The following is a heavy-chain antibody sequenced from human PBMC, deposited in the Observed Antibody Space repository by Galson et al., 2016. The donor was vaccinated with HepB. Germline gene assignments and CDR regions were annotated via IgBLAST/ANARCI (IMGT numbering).Heavy chain of an antibody. CDR3: ARGPGSYYRGREYYYGMDV. Sequence: SLRLSCAASGFTFSGYWMSWVRQAPGKGLEWLANIKEDGSYIHVVDSVKGRFTISRDNSKNTLYLQMNSLRAEDTSVYYCARGPGSYYRGREYYYGMDVWGQGTTVTVPS. D-gene: IGHD3-10*01. J-gene: IGHJ6*02. CDR1: GFTFSGYW. CDR2: IKEDGSYI. V-gene: IGHV3-7*01.